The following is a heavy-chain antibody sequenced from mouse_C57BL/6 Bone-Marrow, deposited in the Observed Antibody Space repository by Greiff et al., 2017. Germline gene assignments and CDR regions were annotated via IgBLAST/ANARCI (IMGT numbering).Heavy chain of an antibody. CDR1: GYTFTSYW. CDR3: ARSGYHPFAY. Sequence: QVQLQQPGAELVRPGSSVKLSCKASGYTFTSYWMDWVKQRPGQGLEWIGNIYPSDSETPYNQKFKDKATLTVDKSSSTAYMQLSSLTSEDSAVYYCARSGYHPFAYWGQGTLVTVSA. D-gene: IGHD3-1*01. J-gene: IGHJ3*01. CDR2: IYPSDSET. V-gene: IGHV1-61*01.